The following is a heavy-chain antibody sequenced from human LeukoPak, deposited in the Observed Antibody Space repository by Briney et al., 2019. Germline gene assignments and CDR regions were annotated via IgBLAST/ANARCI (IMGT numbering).Heavy chain of an antibody. Sequence: ASVKVSCKASGYTFTSYAMNWVRQAPGQGLEWMGWINTNTGNPTYAQGFTGRFVFSLDTSVSTAYLQISSLKAEDTAVYYCARDWPYYDSRGYPFDYWGQGTLVTVSS. CDR3: ARDWPYYDSRGYPFDY. V-gene: IGHV7-4-1*02. CDR1: GYTFTSYA. D-gene: IGHD3-22*01. CDR2: INTNTGNP. J-gene: IGHJ4*02.